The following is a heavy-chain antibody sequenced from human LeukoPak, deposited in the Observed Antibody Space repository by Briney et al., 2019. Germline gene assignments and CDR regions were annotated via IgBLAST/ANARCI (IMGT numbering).Heavy chain of an antibody. CDR2: IIPILGIA. CDR3: ASSTVVTPRPDYYYYGMDV. Sequence: SVKVSCKASGGTFSSYAISRVRQAPGQGLEWMGRIIPILGIANYAQKFQGRVTITADKPTSTAYMELSSLRSEDTAVYYCASSTVVTPRPDYYYYGMDVWGQGTTVTVSS. CDR1: GGTFSSYA. J-gene: IGHJ6*02. D-gene: IGHD4-23*01. V-gene: IGHV1-69*04.